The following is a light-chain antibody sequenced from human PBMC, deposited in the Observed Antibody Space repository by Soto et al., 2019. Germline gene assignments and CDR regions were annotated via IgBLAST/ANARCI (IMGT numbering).Light chain of an antibody. CDR3: ISFTPSTTTHWV. CDR1: SSDLADYNR. CDR2: EVT. J-gene: IGLJ3*02. Sequence: QSVLTQPPSVSASPGQSITISCTGTSSDLADYNRVSWYQHHPGKAPKLMIFEVTNRPSGISDRFSGFKSGSTASLTISELQPDDEADYYCISFTPSTTTHWVFGGGTKVTAL. V-gene: IGLV2-14*01.